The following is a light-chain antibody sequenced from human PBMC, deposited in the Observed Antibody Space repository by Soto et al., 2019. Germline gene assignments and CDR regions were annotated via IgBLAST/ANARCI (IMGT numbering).Light chain of an antibody. CDR2: DVS. CDR3: QQYDSYSWT. J-gene: IGKJ1*01. CDR1: QSVSNW. Sequence: IHMTHSPSTLSGSLGDIVAITGRASQSVSNWLAWYQQKPGKAPNLLIYDVSSLESGVPSRFSGSGSGTEFILTISSLQPDDFATYYCQQYDSYSWTFGQGTKVDIK. V-gene: IGKV1-5*01.